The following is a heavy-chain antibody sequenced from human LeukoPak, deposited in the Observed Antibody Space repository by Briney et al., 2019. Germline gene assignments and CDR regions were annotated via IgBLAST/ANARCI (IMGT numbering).Heavy chain of an antibody. CDR1: GFSLSMYW. CDR2: IKPDGSEK. J-gene: IGHJ4*02. Sequence: GGSLRLSCAASGFSLSMYWMTWVRQAPGKGLEWVANIKPDGSEKNYVDSVKGRFTIPRDNAKNSLFLQMNSLRAEDTAAYYCARGNNWYGYWGQGTLVTVSS. V-gene: IGHV3-7*01. D-gene: IGHD5-24*01. CDR3: ARGNNWYGY.